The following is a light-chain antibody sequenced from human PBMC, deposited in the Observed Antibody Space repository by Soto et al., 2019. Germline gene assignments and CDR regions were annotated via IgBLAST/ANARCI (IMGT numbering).Light chain of an antibody. Sequence: QSVLTQPASVSGSPGQSITISCTGTSSDVGGYNRVSWYQQHPDKAPKLIIYEVTNRPSGVPDRFSGSRSGTSASLAITGLQAEDEADYYCQSYDSSLSGSVFGTGTKVTVL. CDR2: EVT. CDR3: QSYDSSLSGSV. CDR1: SSDVGGYNR. V-gene: IGLV2-14*01. J-gene: IGLJ1*01.